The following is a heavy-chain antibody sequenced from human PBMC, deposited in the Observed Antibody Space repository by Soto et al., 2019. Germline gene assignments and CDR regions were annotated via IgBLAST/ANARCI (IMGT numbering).Heavy chain of an antibody. Sequence: KTSETLSLTCAVSGGSFTSNNWCTWVRQPPGQGLEWIGEIYRTGSTNYNPSLKSRVTISLDKSENQFSLKVTSLTAADTAVYYCASRDPGTSVDYWGQGTWVTVSS. J-gene: IGHJ4*02. D-gene: IGHD1-7*01. V-gene: IGHV4-4*02. CDR2: IYRTGST. CDR3: ASRDPGTSVDY. CDR1: GGSFTSNNW.